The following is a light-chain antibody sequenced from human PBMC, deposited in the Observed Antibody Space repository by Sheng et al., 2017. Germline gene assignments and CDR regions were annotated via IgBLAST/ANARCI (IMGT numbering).Light chain of an antibody. Sequence: QSVLTQPPSVSAAPGQKVTIFCSGSNSNIGSYYVSWYQQLPGTAPELLIYENNKRPSGIPDRFSGSKSGTSATLGITGLQTGDEADYYCGTWDSSLSAGVFGGGTKLTVL. V-gene: IGLV1-51*02. CDR1: NSNIGSYY. CDR2: ENN. J-gene: IGLJ2*01. CDR3: GTWDSSLSAGV.